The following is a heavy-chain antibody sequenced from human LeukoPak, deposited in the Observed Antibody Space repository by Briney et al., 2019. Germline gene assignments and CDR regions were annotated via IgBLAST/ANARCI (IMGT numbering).Heavy chain of an antibody. CDR1: GFTFSIHS. J-gene: IGHJ4*02. CDR3: AKEKTSACDFDY. V-gene: IGHV3-23*01. D-gene: IGHD1-26*01. CDR2: ISGTGGST. Sequence: GGSLRLSCAASGFTFSIHSMSWVRQAPGKGLEWVSTISGTGGSTYYADSVKGRFTISRDNSKNTLYLQMNSLRAEDTARYFCAKEKTSACDFDYWGQGTLVTVSS.